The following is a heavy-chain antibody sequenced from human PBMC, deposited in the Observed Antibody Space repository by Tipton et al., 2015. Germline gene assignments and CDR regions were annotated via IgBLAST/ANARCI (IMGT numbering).Heavy chain of an antibody. Sequence: SLRLSCAASGFIFSSYSMNWARQAPGKGLEWVSTISGSGGTTYYADSVKGRFIISRDNAKNSLYLQMNSLRVEDTAVYYCARARSLDVWGQGTAVTVSS. CDR2: ISGSGGTT. V-gene: IGHV3-48*04. CDR1: GFIFSSYS. J-gene: IGHJ6*02. CDR3: ARARSLDV.